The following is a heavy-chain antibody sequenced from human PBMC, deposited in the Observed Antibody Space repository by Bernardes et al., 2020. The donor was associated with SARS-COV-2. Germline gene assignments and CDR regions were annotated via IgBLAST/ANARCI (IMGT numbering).Heavy chain of an antibody. D-gene: IGHD2-15*01. V-gene: IGHV1-18*04. CDR3: ASLTPNTPYCSGGSCYLYYYGMDV. Sequence: ASVKVSCKASGYTFTSYGISWVRQAPGQGLEWMGWISAYNGNTNYAQKLQGRVTMTTDTSTSTAYMELRSLRSDDTAVYYCASLTPNTPYCSGGSCYLYYYGMDVWGQGTTVTVSS. J-gene: IGHJ6*02. CDR2: ISAYNGNT. CDR1: GYTFTSYG.